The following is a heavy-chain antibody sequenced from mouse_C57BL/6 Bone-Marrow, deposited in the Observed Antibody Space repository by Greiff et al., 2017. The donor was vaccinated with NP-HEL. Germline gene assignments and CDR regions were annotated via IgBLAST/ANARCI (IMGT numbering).Heavy chain of an antibody. D-gene: IGHD1-1*01. Sequence: EVKLMESGGGLVQPGGSLSLSCAASGFTFTDYYMSWVRQPPGKALEWLGFIRNKANGYSTEYSASVKGRFTISRDNSQSILYLQMNALRADDSATYYCARSPPYYYGVFAYWGQGTLVTVSA. V-gene: IGHV7-3*01. J-gene: IGHJ3*01. CDR3: ARSPPYYYGVFAY. CDR2: IRNKANGYST. CDR1: GFTFTDYY.